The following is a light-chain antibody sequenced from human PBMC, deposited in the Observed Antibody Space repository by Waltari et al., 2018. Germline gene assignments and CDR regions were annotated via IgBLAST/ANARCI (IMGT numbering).Light chain of an antibody. V-gene: IGKV3-20*01. CDR3: QQFGSSVMYT. CDR1: QSVSRSR. Sequence: EVVLTQSPATLSLSPVERATLSCRASQSVSRSRVAWYLHKPGQAPRLLIYGASGRATGIPDRFSGSGSGTDFSLTISRVEPEDFAVYYCQQFGSSVMYTFGQGTKLEIK. CDR2: GAS. J-gene: IGKJ2*01.